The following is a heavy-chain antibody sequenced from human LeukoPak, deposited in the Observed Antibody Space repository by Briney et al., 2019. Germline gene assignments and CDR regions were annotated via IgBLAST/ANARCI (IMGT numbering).Heavy chain of an antibody. V-gene: IGHV4-39*07. CDR2: FYYRGST. Sequence: SETLSLTCTVSGGSITSSSYYWGWIRQPPGKGLEWIGSFYYRGSTYYNPSLKSRVTISVDTSKNQFSLKLSSVTAADTAVYYCARARGKFGDFDYWGQGTLVTVSS. CDR1: GGSITSSSYY. J-gene: IGHJ4*02. D-gene: IGHD3-10*01. CDR3: ARARGKFGDFDY.